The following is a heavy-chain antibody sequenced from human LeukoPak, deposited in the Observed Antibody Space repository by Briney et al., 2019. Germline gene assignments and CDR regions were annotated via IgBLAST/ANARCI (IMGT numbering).Heavy chain of an antibody. CDR2: IISNSGST. D-gene: IGHD6-19*01. V-gene: IGHV3-23*01. J-gene: IGHJ4*02. CDR3: AKGSSSGWYSSYFDY. Sequence: GGSLRLSCTASGFTFRSYAMIWVRQAPGKGLEWVSAIISNSGSTYYADSVKGRFTISRDNSKNTLYLQMNSLRAEDTAVYFCAKGSSSGWYSSYFDYWGQGTLVTVSS. CDR1: GFTFRSYA.